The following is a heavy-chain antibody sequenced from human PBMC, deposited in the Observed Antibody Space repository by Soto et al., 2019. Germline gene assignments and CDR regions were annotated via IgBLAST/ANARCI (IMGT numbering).Heavy chain of an antibody. CDR2: IYYSGSI. CDR3: ARHPFGGRYYPGYY. V-gene: IGHV4-39*01. D-gene: IGHD1-26*01. Sequence: SETLSLTCTVSCGSIRSDNYYWGWIRQPPGKGLEWIGSIYYSGSIYFEPSLKSRVTISVDTSKNQFSLKLSSVAAADTAVYYCARHPFGGRYYPGYYWGQGTRVTVSS. CDR1: CGSIRSDNYY. J-gene: IGHJ4*02.